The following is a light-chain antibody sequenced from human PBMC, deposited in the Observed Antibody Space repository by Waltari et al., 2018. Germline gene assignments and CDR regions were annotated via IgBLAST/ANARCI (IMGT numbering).Light chain of an antibody. CDR2: DTS. CDR3: QQRHNWPLT. CDR1: QSVRSY. J-gene: IGKJ4*01. V-gene: IGKV3-11*01. Sequence: EIVLTQSPATLSLSPGERATLPCRASQSVRSYLAWYQQKPGQAPRLLIYDTSNRASGIPARFSGSGSGTDFSLSIISLEPEDFAVYYCQQRHNWPLTFGGGTKVEIK.